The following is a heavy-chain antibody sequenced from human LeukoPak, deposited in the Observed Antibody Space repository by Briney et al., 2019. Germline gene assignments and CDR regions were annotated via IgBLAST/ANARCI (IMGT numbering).Heavy chain of an antibody. Sequence: PSETLSLTCTVSGGSISSYYWSRIRQPPGKGLEWIGYIYYSGSTNYNPSLKSRVTISVDTSKNQFSLKLSSVTAADTAVYYCARGPYDYFDYWGQGTLVTVSS. CDR3: ARGPYDYFDY. V-gene: IGHV4-59*01. CDR2: IYYSGST. D-gene: IGHD3-16*01. J-gene: IGHJ4*02. CDR1: GGSISSYY.